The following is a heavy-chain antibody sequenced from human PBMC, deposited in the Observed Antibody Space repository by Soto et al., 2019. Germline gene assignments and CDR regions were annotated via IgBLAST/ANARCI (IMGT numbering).Heavy chain of an antibody. D-gene: IGHD2-15*01. Sequence: VQLLESGGGLIQPGGSLRLSCAASGFTFSYGIHWLRQAPGKGLEWGAYISYDSSNKFYGAAVKGRFTISRDNSTNTQFLQMNRLRDEDTAVYYCANLVIGYCSGNTCDDYWGQGTLVAVSS. V-gene: IGHV3-30*18. CDR3: ANLVIGYCSGNTCDDY. CDR2: ISYDSSNK. J-gene: IGHJ4*02. CDR1: GFTFSYG.